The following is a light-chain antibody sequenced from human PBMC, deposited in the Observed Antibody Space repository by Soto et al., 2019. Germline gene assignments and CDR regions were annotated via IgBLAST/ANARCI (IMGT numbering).Light chain of an antibody. J-gene: IGLJ3*02. Sequence: QSALTQPASVSGSPGQSITISCTGTSSDVGGYNYVSWYQHHPGKAPKLMIYEVSYRPAGVSDRFSGSKSGNTASLTISGRRAEDEADYYCSSYTTSSTRVVFGGGTKLTVL. CDR1: SSDVGGYNY. CDR3: SSYTTSSTRVV. V-gene: IGLV2-14*01. CDR2: EVS.